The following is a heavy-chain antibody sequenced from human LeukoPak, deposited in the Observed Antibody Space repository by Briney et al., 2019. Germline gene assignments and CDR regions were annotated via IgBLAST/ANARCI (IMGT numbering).Heavy chain of an antibody. CDR2: INSDGSST. Sequence: GGSLRLSCAASGFTFSSSWMHWVRQAPEKGLVWVSRINSDGSSTSYADSVKGRFTISRDNAKNTLYLQMNSLRVEDTAVYYCARDQLEPSRWFDYWGQGTLVTASS. V-gene: IGHV3-74*01. CDR3: ARDQLEPSRWFDY. D-gene: IGHD1-1*01. CDR1: GFTFSSSW. J-gene: IGHJ4*02.